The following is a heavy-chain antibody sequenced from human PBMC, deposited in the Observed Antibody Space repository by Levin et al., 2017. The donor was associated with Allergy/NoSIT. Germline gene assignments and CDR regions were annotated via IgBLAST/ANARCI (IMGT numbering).Heavy chain of an antibody. CDR2: IKSKTDGGTI. D-gene: IGHD3-10*01. CDR3: TTFLHYSGTSQEY. CDR1: GFSFSNVW. Sequence: GGSLRLSCAASGFSFSNVWMNWVRQAPGKGLEWVGRIKSKTDGGTIDYAAPVKGRFTISRDDSKNTLFLEMNSLKTEDTAVYYCTTFLHYSGTSQEYWGQGTRVTVSS. J-gene: IGHJ4*02. V-gene: IGHV3-15*01.